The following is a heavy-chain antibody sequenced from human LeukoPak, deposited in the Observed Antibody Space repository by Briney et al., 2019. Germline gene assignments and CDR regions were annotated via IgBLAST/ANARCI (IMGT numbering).Heavy chain of an antibody. CDR2: INPNSGGT. CDR1: GYTFTGYY. CDR3: ARDVCSGGCCYSGGYYFDY. Sequence: ASVKVSCKASGYTFTGYYMHWVRQAPGQGLEWMGWINPNSGGTNYAQKFQGRVTMTRDTSISTAYMELSRLRSDDTAVYYCARDVCSGGCCYSGGYYFDYWGQGTLVTVSS. V-gene: IGHV1-2*02. D-gene: IGHD2-15*01. J-gene: IGHJ4*02.